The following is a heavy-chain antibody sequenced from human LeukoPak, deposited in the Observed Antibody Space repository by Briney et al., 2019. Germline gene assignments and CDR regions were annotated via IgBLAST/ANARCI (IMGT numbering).Heavy chain of an antibody. V-gene: IGHV4-59*01. CDR2: IFYSGST. J-gene: IGHJ2*01. CDR3: ARAMGWGRESWYSDL. D-gene: IGHD1-26*01. CDR1: GGSINSYY. Sequence: PSETLSLTCTVSGGSINSYYWSWIRQPPGKGLEWIGYIFYSGSTNYNPSLKSRVIISADTSKSQFSLKLSSVTAADTAVYYCARAMGWGRESWYSDLWGRGTLVTVSS.